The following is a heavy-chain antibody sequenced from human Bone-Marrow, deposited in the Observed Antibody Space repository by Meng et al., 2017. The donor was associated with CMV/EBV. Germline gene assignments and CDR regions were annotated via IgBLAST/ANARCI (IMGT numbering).Heavy chain of an antibody. CDR1: GFSLSTSGVG. V-gene: IGHV2-5*01. CDR3: AHVQEEVDTLGWFDP. J-gene: IGHJ5*02. CDR2: IYWNDDK. Sequence: GPTLVTPTPTLTLTCTFSGFSLSTSGVGVGWIRQPPGKALGWLALIYWNDDKRYSPSLKSRLTITKDTSKNQVDLTMTNMDPVDTATYYGAHVQEEVDTLGWFDPWGQGTLVTVSS. D-gene: IGHD7-27*01.